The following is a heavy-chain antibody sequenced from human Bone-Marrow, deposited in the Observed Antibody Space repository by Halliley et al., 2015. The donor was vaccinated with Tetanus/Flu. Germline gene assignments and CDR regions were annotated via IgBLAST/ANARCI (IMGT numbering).Heavy chain of an antibody. CDR3: ARAFKGHGSNY. CDR1: GFTFSSYA. Sequence: SLRLSCAASGFTFSSYAMNWVRQAPGKGLEWVANIKQDGGEKYYVDSVKGRFTISRDNAKSSLHLQMSGLRAEDTAVYYCARAFKGHGSNYWGQGTLVTVSS. J-gene: IGHJ4*02. CDR2: IKQDGGEK. V-gene: IGHV3-7*03.